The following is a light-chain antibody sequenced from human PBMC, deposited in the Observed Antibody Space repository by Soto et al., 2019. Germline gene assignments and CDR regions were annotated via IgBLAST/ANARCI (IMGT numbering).Light chain of an antibody. CDR3: QTWGTGIGV. CDR1: SGYSTYG. V-gene: IGLV4-69*01. CDR2: LNSDGSH. J-gene: IGLJ3*02. Sequence: QLVLTQSPSASASLGASVKLTCTLSSGYSTYGIAWHQQQPEKGPRFLMKLNSDGSHNKGDGIPDRFSGSSSGAERYLTISSLQLEDEADYYCQTWGTGIGVFGGGTKVTVL.